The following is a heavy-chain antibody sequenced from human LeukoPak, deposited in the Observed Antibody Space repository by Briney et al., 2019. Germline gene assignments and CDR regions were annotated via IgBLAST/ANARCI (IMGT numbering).Heavy chain of an antibody. Sequence: SETLSLTCTVSGGSISSYYWSWIRQPPGKGLEWIGYIHYSGSAKYNPSLKSRVTISVDTSKNQFSLKVSSVTAADTAVYYCARGAELPDYWGQGTLVTVSS. D-gene: IGHD2-15*01. V-gene: IGHV4-59*01. CDR1: GGSISSYY. CDR3: ARGAELPDY. CDR2: IHYSGSA. J-gene: IGHJ4*02.